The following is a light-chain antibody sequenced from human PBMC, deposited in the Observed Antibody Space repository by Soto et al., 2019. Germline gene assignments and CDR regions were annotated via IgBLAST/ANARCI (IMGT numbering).Light chain of an antibody. J-gene: IGKJ5*01. V-gene: IGKV1-39*01. CDR1: QGIDSS. CDR3: QQSYSTPRSIT. CDR2: AAS. Sequence: ILLTQSPSSLSASVGDRVTITCRASQGIDSSFAWYQQKPGKAPKLLIYAASSLQSGVPSRFSGSGSGTDFTLTISSLQPEDFATYYCQQSYSTPRSITFGQGTRLEIK.